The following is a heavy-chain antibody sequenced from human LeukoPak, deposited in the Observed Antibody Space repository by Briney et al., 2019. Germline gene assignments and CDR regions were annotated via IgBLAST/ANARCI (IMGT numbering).Heavy chain of an antibody. CDR3: ARDGASVAAAGLVDP. CDR2: INPNSGGT. Sequence: ASVKVSCKASGYTFTCYYMHWVRQAPGQGLEWMGWINPNSGGTNYAQKFQGRVTMTRDTSISTAYMELSRLRSDDTAVYYCARDGASVAAAGLVDPWGQGTLVTVSS. V-gene: IGHV1-2*02. J-gene: IGHJ5*02. D-gene: IGHD6-13*01. CDR1: GYTFTCYY.